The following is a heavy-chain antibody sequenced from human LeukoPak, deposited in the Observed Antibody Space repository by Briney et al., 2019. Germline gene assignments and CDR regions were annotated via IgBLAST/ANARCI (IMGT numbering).Heavy chain of an antibody. Sequence: SETLSLTCTVSGRSISSYYWSWIRQPPGKGLEWIGYIYYSGSTNYNPSLKSRVTISVDTSKNQFSLKLSSVTAADTAVYYCARVRGNDILTGYFDYWGQGTLVTVSS. J-gene: IGHJ4*02. CDR3: ARVRGNDILTGYFDY. CDR1: GRSISSYY. D-gene: IGHD3-9*01. V-gene: IGHV4-59*01. CDR2: IYYSGST.